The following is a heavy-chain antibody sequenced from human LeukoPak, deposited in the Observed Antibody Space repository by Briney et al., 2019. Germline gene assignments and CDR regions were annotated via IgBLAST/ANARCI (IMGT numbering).Heavy chain of an antibody. D-gene: IGHD2-2*02. CDR3: ARERCSSTSCYTLGDWFDP. V-gene: IGHV4-4*02. CDR1: GGSISSSNW. CDR2: IYHSGST. J-gene: IGHJ5*02. Sequence: SGTLSLTCAVSGGSISSSNWWSWVRQPPGKGLEWIGEIYHSGSTNYNPSLKSRVTISVDTSKNQFSLKLSSVTAADTAVYYCARERCSSTSCYTLGDWFDPWGQGTLVTVSS.